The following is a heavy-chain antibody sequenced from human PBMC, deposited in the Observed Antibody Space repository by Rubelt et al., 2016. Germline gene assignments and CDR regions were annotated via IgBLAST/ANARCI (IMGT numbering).Heavy chain of an antibody. J-gene: IGHJ3*02. CDR3: ARVDSSGYLDAFDI. CDR1: GGSFSGYY. D-gene: IGHD3-22*01. Sequence: QVQLQQWGAGLLKPSETLSLTCAVYGGSFSGYYWSWIRQPPGKGLEWIGEINHSGSTNYNPSLKVRCTISVDPSKNQFSLKLSSVTAADTAVYYCARVDSSGYLDAFDIWVQGTMVTVSS. CDR2: INHSGST. V-gene: IGHV4-34*01.